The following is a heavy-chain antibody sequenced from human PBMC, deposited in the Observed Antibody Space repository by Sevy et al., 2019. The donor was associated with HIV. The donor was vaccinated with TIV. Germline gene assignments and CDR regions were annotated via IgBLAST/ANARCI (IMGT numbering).Heavy chain of an antibody. Sequence: ASVKVSCKASGYTFTSYAMHWVRQAPGQRLEWMGWINAGNGNTKYSLKFQGRVTITRDTSASTAYMELSSLRSEDTAVYYCARRTYSSGCDYWGQGTLVTVSS. D-gene: IGHD6-19*01. V-gene: IGHV1-3*01. CDR3: ARRTYSSGCDY. J-gene: IGHJ4*02. CDR2: INAGNGNT. CDR1: GYTFTSYA.